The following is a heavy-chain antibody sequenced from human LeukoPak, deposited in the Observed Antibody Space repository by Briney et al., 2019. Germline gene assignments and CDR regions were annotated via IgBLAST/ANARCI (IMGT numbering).Heavy chain of an antibody. D-gene: IGHD3-10*01. V-gene: IGHV3-23*01. CDR1: GITFTSYA. CDR3: AKGPHYYGSGSYPYFDY. Sequence: GGSLRLSCAASGITFTSYAMTWVRQAPGKGLEWVSSIAGSGDSSFYADSVKGRFIISRDNSKDTLYLQMNSLGAEDTAVYYCAKGPHYYGSGSYPYFDYWGQGTLVTVSS. J-gene: IGHJ4*02. CDR2: IAGSGDSS.